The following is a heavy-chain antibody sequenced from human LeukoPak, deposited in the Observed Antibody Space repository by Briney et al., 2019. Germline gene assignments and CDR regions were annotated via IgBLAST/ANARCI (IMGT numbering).Heavy chain of an antibody. CDR2: IKLEGPKKQDVSEK. D-gene: IGHD3-10*01. J-gene: IGHJ6*03. CDR1: ASSFSPTW. Sequence: GPCLSLACAASASSFSPTWTSWVRPAAGKWLEWGANIKLEGPKKQDVSEKDYVDSVNGRFTISRDIAKNSLNLQMNSLRAQDTAVYCCARSGRGVDSFYFYMDVWGKGTTVTVSS. CDR3: ARSGRGVDSFYFYMDV. V-gene: IGHV3-7*01.